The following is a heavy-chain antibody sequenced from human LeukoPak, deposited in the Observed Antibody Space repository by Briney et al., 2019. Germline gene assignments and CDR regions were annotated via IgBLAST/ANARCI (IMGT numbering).Heavy chain of an antibody. Sequence: KPSETLSLTCAVYGGSFSGYYWSWIRQPPGRGLEWIGEINHSGSTNYNPSLKSRVTISVDTSKNQFSLKLSSVTAADTAVYYCARGVRAVNPRSNWFDPWGQGTLVTVSS. CDR3: ARGVRAVNPRSNWFDP. CDR2: INHSGST. V-gene: IGHV4-34*01. D-gene: IGHD4-11*01. J-gene: IGHJ5*02. CDR1: GGSFSGYY.